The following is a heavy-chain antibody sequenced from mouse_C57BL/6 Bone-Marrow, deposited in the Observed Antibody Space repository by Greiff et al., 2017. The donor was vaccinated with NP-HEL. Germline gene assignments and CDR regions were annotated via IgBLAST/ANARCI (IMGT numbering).Heavy chain of an antibody. D-gene: IGHD2-5*01. CDR1: GFNIKNTY. J-gene: IGHJ1*03. CDR3: APYYSNYGWYFDV. V-gene: IGHV14-3*01. Sequence: EVKLVESVAELVRPGASVKLSCTASGFNIKNTYMHWVKQRPEQGLEWIGRIDPANGNTKYAPKFQGKATITADTSSNTAYLQLSSLTSEDTAIYYCAPYYSNYGWYFDVWGTGTTVTVSS. CDR2: IDPANGNT.